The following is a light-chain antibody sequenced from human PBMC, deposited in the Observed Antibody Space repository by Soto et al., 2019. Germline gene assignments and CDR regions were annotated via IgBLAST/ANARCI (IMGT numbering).Light chain of an antibody. CDR3: RSYTSSSTLEYV. CDR1: SSDVGGYNY. V-gene: IGLV2-14*01. CDR2: GVI. Sequence: QSVLTQPASVSGSPGQSITISCTGTSSDVGGYNYVSWYQQHPGKAPKLMIYGVINRPSGVSTRFSGSKSGNTASLTISGLQAEDEADYYCRSYTSSSTLEYVFGSGTKV. J-gene: IGLJ1*01.